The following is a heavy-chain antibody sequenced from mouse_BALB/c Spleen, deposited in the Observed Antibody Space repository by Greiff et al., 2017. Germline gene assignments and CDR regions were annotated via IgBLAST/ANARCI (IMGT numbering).Heavy chain of an antibody. CDR3: ARSITTVVAHYFDY. V-gene: IGHV5-17*02. J-gene: IGHJ2*01. CDR1: GFTFSSFG. Sequence: EVHLVESGGGLVQPGGSRKLSCAASGFTFSSFGMHWVRQAPEKGLEWVAYISSGSSTIYYADTVKGRFTISRDNPKNTLFLQMTSLRSEDTAMYYCARSITTVVAHYFDYWGQGTTLTVSS. CDR2: ISSGSSTI. D-gene: IGHD1-1*01.